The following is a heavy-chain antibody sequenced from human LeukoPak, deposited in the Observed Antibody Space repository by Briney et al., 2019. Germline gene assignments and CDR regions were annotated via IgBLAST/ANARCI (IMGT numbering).Heavy chain of an antibody. CDR1: GGTFSSYA. CDR3: ARSGTRYYYYYYGMDV. D-gene: IGHD1-1*01. Sequence: SVKVSCKASGGTFSSYAISWVRQAPGQGLEWMGGIIPIFGTANYAQKFRGRVTITADESTSTAYMELSSLRSEDTAVYYCARSGTRYYYYYYGMDVWGQGTTVTVSS. V-gene: IGHV1-69*01. CDR2: IIPIFGTA. J-gene: IGHJ6*02.